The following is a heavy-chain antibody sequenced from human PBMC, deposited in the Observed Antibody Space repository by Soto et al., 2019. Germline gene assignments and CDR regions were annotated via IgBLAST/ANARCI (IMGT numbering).Heavy chain of an antibody. CDR1: GGSIRGHY. Sequence: PSETLSLTCTVSGGSIRGHYWSWIRQPPGKGLEWIGYVFDSGNTNYNPSLKSRVTISVDTSKNQFSLELTSVTATDTAVYYCARGVPPDYWGQGTLVTVSS. CDR2: VFDSGNT. CDR3: ARGVPPDY. V-gene: IGHV4-59*11. J-gene: IGHJ4*02.